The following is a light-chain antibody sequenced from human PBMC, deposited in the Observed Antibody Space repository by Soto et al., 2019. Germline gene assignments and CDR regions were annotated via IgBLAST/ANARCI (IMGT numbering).Light chain of an antibody. CDR1: SSDVGGYNY. Sequence: QSALTQPASVSGSPGQSITISCTGTSSDVGGYNYVSWYQQHPGKAPKLMIYDVGNRPSGVSDRFSGSKSGNTASLTISGLQAEDEADYYCSSYTSSSPLVVFGGGTKVTVL. V-gene: IGLV2-14*01. J-gene: IGLJ2*01. CDR3: SSYTSSSPLVV. CDR2: DVG.